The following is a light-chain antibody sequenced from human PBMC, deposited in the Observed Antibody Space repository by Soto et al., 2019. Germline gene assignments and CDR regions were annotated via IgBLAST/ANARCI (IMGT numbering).Light chain of an antibody. V-gene: IGLV2-8*01. CDR2: DVS. Sequence: QSALTQPPSASGSPGQSVTLSCTGSSSDVGGYEHVSWYQQHPGRVPKPLIYDVSKRLSGVPDRFSGSKSGNTASLTVSGVQDEDEADYYCSSYAGSDNMIFGGGTKLTVL. CDR1: SSDVGGYEH. CDR3: SSYAGSDNMI. J-gene: IGLJ2*01.